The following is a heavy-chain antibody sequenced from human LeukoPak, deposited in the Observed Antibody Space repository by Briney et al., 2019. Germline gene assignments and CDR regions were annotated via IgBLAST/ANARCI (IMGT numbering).Heavy chain of an antibody. V-gene: IGHV4-61*08. D-gene: IGHD6-19*01. CDR2: IFYSGTT. CDR1: GGSVSSGVYY. J-gene: IGHJ4*02. CDR3: ARATSGWYYFDY. Sequence: SDTLSLTRTVSGGSVSSGVYYWSWIRPPPGKGLEWIGYIFYSGTTNYHPSLKSRVTISVDTSKNQFSLKLSSLTAADTAVYYCARATSGWYYFDYWGQGTLVTVSS.